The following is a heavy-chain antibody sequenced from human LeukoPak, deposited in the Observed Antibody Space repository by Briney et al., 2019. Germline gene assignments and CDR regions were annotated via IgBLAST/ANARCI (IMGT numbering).Heavy chain of an antibody. CDR2: IYHSGST. CDR1: GYSISSGYY. V-gene: IGHV4-38-2*02. CDR3: ARTGFGSEPFDY. D-gene: IGHD3-10*01. J-gene: IGHJ4*02. Sequence: SETLSLTCTVSGYSISSGYYWGWIRQPPGKGLEWIGSIYHSGSTYYNPSLKSRVTISVDTSKNQFSLKLSSVTAADTAVYYCARTGFGSEPFDYWGQGTLVTVSS.